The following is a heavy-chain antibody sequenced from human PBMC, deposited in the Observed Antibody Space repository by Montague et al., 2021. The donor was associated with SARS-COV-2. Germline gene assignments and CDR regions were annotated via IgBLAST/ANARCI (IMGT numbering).Heavy chain of an antibody. Sequence: SLRLSCAASGFAFNNFAMTWVRQPPGKGLEWASSIFGSGAGAYYADSVQGRFTISRDNSRNTLYLQMNSLRAEDTAKYYCAKQTGAGAIVYWYFDLWGRGTVVSVSS. V-gene: IGHV3-23*01. CDR1: GFAFNNFA. J-gene: IGHJ2*01. CDR3: AKQTGAGAIVYWYFDL. CDR2: IFGSGAGA. D-gene: IGHD6-25*01.